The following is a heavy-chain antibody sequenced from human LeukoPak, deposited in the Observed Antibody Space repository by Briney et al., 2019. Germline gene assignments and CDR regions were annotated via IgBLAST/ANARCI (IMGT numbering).Heavy chain of an antibody. V-gene: IGHV3-11*04. CDR1: GFTFSDYY. J-gene: IGHJ4*02. CDR3: ARLPATATRPDY. D-gene: IGHD2-15*01. Sequence: PGGSLRLSCAASGFTFSDYYMSWIRQAPGKGLEWVSYISFSGSPTQYADSVKGRFTISRDNAKNSLYLQMNSLRAEDTAVYYCARLPATATRPDYWGQGTLVTVSS. CDR2: ISFSGSPT.